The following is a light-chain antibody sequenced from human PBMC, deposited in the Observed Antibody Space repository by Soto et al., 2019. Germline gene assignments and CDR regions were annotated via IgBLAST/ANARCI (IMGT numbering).Light chain of an antibody. CDR2: DVT. V-gene: IGLV2-14*03. Sequence: QSALTQPASVSGSPGQSITISCTGTTSDVGGYNYVSWYQQHPGKAPKFLIYDVTNGPSGVSNRFFGSKSGNTASLTISGLRAEDEADYYCSSYTTSATRVFGTGTQLTVL. CDR1: TSDVGGYNY. J-gene: IGLJ1*01. CDR3: SSYTTSATRV.